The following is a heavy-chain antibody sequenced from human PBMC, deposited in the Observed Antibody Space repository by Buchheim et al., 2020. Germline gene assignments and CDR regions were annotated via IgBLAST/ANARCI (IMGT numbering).Heavy chain of an antibody. Sequence: QVQLQQWGAGLLKPSETLSLTCAVYGGSFSGYYWSWIRQPPGKGLEWIGEINHSGSTNYNPSLKSRVTISVDTSKHQFSLKLSSVTAADTAVYYCARGFIAAAGRGIDYWGQGTL. V-gene: IGHV4-34*01. CDR2: INHSGST. CDR1: GGSFSGYY. J-gene: IGHJ4*02. D-gene: IGHD6-13*01. CDR3: ARGFIAAAGRGIDY.